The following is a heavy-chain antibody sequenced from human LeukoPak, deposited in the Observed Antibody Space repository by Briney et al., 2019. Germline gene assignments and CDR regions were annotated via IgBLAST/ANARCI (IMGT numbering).Heavy chain of an antibody. CDR3: AKPARTDYADY. V-gene: IGHV3-23*01. D-gene: IGHD1-14*01. Sequence: GGSLRLSCAASELTFSSYAMNWVRQAPGKGLEWVSGVSGSGGSTYYADSVKGRFTISRDNSKNTLYLQMSSLKAEDTAVYYCAKPARTDYADYWGRGTLVTVSS. CDR2: VSGSGGST. J-gene: IGHJ4*02. CDR1: ELTFSSYA.